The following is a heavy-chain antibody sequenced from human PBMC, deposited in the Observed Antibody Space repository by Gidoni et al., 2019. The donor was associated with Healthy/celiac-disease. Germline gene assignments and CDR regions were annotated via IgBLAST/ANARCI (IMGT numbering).Heavy chain of an antibody. J-gene: IGHJ3*02. CDR1: GGSFSGYY. D-gene: IGHD3-3*01. CDR2: INHSGST. V-gene: IGHV4-34*01. Sequence: QVQLQQWGAGLLKPSETLSLTCAVYGGSFSGYYWSWIRQPPGKGLEWIGEINHSGSTNYNPSLKSRVTISVDTSKNQFSLKLSSVTAADTAVYYCARARGDFWSGSNAFDIWGQGTMVTVSS. CDR3: ARARGDFWSGSNAFDI.